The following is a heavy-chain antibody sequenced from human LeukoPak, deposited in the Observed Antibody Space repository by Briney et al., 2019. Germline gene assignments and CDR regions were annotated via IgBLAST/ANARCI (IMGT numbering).Heavy chain of an antibody. Sequence: GGSLRLSCAASQYTFTTYAMSWVRQAPGRGLEWVSSIGDSGVPTYYADSVKGRFTISRDNSQNTLYLQMNSLGADDTAVYYCAKVATWTYFDSWGQGTLVTVSS. CDR3: AKVATWTYFDS. D-gene: IGHD3/OR15-3a*01. CDR1: QYTFTTYA. V-gene: IGHV3-23*01. J-gene: IGHJ4*02. CDR2: IGDSGVPT.